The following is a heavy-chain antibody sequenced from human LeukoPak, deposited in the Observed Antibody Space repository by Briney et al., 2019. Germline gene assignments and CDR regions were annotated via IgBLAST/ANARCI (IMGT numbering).Heavy chain of an antibody. CDR2: ISAYNGNT. Sequence: ASVKVSCKASGYTFTSYGISWVRQAPGQGLEWMGWISAYNGNTNYAQKLQGRVTMTTDTSTSTAYMELRSLRSDDTAVYYCARLAWAYERPDAFNIWGQGTMVTVSS. V-gene: IGHV1-18*01. CDR3: ARLAWAYERPDAFNI. CDR1: GYTFTSYG. D-gene: IGHD1-1*01. J-gene: IGHJ3*02.